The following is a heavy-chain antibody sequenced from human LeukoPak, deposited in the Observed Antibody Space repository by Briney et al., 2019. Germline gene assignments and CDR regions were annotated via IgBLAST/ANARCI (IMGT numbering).Heavy chain of an antibody. Sequence: SETLSLTCTVSGGSISSYYWSWLRQPPGKGLEWVGYIYYSGSTNYNPSLKSRVTISVDTSKNQFSLKLSPVTAADAAAYYCAREYYYDSSGYLNWGQGTLVTVSS. D-gene: IGHD3-22*01. CDR2: IYYSGST. CDR1: GGSISSYY. CDR3: AREYYYDSSGYLN. V-gene: IGHV4-59*12. J-gene: IGHJ4*02.